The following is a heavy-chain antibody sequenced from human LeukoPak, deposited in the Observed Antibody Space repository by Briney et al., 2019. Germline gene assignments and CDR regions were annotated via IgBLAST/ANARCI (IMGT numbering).Heavy chain of an antibody. CDR2: ISGSGGST. CDR1: GFTFSSYA. Sequence: GGSLRLSCAASGFTFSSYAMSWVRQAPGKGLEWVSAISGSGGSTYYADSVKGRFTISRDNSKNTLYLQMNSLRAEDTAVYYCAKDRTHYSGYEYFDYWGQGTLVTVSS. J-gene: IGHJ4*02. V-gene: IGHV3-23*01. D-gene: IGHD5-12*01. CDR3: AKDRTHYSGYEYFDY.